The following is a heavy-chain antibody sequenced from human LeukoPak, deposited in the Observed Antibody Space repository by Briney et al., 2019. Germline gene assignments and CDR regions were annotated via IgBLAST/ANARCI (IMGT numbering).Heavy chain of an antibody. CDR1: GVSISSSNSY. D-gene: IGHD4-17*01. J-gene: IGHJ5*02. CDR3: ARVERYNGDYGWFDP. Sequence: SETLSLTCTVSGVSISSSNSYWGWIRQPPGKGLEWIAYVHYTGSTNYNPSLKSRVTIAMDTSKNQFSLRLRSVTAADTAVYYCARVERYNGDYGWFDPWGQGTLVTVSS. V-gene: IGHV4-61*05. CDR2: VHYTGST.